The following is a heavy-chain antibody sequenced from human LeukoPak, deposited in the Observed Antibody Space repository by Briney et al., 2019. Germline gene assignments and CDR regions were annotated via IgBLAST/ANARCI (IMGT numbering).Heavy chain of an antibody. D-gene: IGHD4-17*01. CDR2: IYNGVNT. V-gene: IGHV4-61*01. CDR1: GASVSSASY. Sequence: SETLSLTCTVSGASVSSASYWTWIRQPPGKGVEWIAHIYNGVNTNYNPSLKSRVTISVDTSKNQFSLKLSSVTAADTAVYYCARHDYGVMDYWGQGTLVTVSA. CDR3: ARHDYGVMDY. J-gene: IGHJ4*02.